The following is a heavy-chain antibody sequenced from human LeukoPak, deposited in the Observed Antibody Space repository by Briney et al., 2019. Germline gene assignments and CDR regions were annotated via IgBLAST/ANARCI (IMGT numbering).Heavy chain of an antibody. V-gene: IGHV4-38-2*01. J-gene: IGHJ4*02. D-gene: IGHD2-2*01. CDR1: GYSISSGYY. CDR3: ARLPQYCSSTSCSLYYFDH. CDR2: IYHSGST. Sequence: SETLSLTCAVSGYSISSGYYWGWIRQPPGKGLEWIGSIYHSGSTYYNPSLKSRVTISVDTSKNQFSLKLSSVTAADTAVYYCARLPQYCSSTSCSLYYFDHWGQGTLVTVSS.